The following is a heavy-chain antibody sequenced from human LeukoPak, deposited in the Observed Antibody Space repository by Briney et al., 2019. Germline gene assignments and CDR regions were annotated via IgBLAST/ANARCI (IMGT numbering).Heavy chain of an antibody. CDR3: ARDSMIVGWYFQH. Sequence: GGSLRLSCAASGFTFTSYAMTWVRQAPGKGLEWVSAISANGRTTYYADSVKGRFTISRDNSKNTLYLQMSSLRAEDTAVYYCARDSMIVGWYFQHWGQGTLVTVSS. J-gene: IGHJ1*01. V-gene: IGHV3-23*01. D-gene: IGHD3-22*01. CDR2: ISANGRTT. CDR1: GFTFTSYA.